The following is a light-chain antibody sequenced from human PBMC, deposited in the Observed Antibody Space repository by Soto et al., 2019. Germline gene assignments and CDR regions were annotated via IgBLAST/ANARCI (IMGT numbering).Light chain of an antibody. Sequence: QSVLTQPPSASWTPGQRVTISCSGSSSNIGSHTVNWYQQLPGTAPKLLIYTNNQRPSGVPDRFSGSKAGTSASLAISVLQSDDEADYYCAAWEDSRRVVFGGGTKLTVL. V-gene: IGLV1-44*01. CDR2: TNN. CDR3: AAWEDSRRVV. J-gene: IGLJ2*01. CDR1: SSNIGSHT.